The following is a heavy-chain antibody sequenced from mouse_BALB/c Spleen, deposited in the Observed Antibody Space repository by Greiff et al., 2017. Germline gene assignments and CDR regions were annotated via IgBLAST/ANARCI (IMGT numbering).Heavy chain of an antibody. J-gene: IGHJ3*01. CDR2: IYPGDGDT. CDR1: GYAFSSSW. CDR3: ARSDWDEGFAY. Sequence: VQLQQSGPELVKPGASVKISCKASGYAFSSSWMNWVKQRPGQGLEWIGRIYPGDGDTNYNGKFKGKATLTADKSSSTAYMQLSSLTSVDSAVYFCARSDWDEGFAYWGQGTLVTVSA. D-gene: IGHD4-1*01. V-gene: IGHV1-82*01.